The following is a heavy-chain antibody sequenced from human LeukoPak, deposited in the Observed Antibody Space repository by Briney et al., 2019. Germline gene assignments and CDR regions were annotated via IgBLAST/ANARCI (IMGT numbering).Heavy chain of an antibody. D-gene: IGHD6-13*01. V-gene: IGHV4-4*07. J-gene: IGHJ4*02. CDR1: GGSISSYY. Sequence: TTSETLSLTCTVSGGSISSYYWSWIRQPAGKGLEWIGRIYTSGSTNYNPSLKSRVTMSVDTSKNQFSLKLSSVTAADTAVYYCARDDIAAAGTPFDYWGQGTLVTVSS. CDR3: ARDDIAAAGTPFDY. CDR2: IYTSGST.